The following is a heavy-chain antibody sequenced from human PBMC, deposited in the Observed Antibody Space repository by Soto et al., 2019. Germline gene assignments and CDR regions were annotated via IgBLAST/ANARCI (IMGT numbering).Heavy chain of an antibody. CDR1: GYTFTSYY. CDR3: AKDREYSSSSPHYYYGMDV. J-gene: IGHJ6*02. Sequence: ASVKVSCKASGYTFTSYYMHWVRQAPGQGLEWMGIINPSGGSTSYAQKFQGRVTMTRDTSTSTVYMELSSLRSEDTAVYYCAKDREYSSSSPHYYYGMDVWGQGTTVTVSS. D-gene: IGHD6-6*01. V-gene: IGHV1-46*01. CDR2: INPSGGST.